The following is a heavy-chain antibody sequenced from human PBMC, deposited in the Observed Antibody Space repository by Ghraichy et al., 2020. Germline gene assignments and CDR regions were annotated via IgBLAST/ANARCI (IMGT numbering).Heavy chain of an antibody. CDR1: GFTVSSNY. V-gene: IGHV3-53*01. CDR3: ARDGPDYYGMDV. CDR2: IYSGGST. Sequence: GGSLRLSCAASGFTVSSNYMSWVRQAPGKGLEWVSVIYSGGSTYYADSVKGRFTISRDNSKNTLYLQMNSLRAEDTAVYYCARDGPDYYGMDVWGQGTTVTVSS. J-gene: IGHJ6*02.